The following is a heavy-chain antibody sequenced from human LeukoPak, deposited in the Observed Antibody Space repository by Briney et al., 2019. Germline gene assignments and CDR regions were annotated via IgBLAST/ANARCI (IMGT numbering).Heavy chain of an antibody. CDR3: ARAPVAEDGMDV. CDR2: MNPNSGNT. V-gene: IGHV1-8*01. J-gene: IGHJ6*02. D-gene: IGHD6-19*01. CDR1: GYTFTSYD. Sequence: ASVKVSCKASGYTFTSYDINWVRQATGQGLEWMGWMNPNSGNTGYAQKFQGRVTMTRNTSISTAYMELSSLRSEDTAVYYCARAPVAEDGMDVWGQGTTVTVSS.